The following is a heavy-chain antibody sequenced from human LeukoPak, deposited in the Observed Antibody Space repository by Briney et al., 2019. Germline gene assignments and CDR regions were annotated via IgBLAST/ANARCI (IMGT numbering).Heavy chain of an antibody. CDR3: ARGRLFYYDSSGYYFPGYFQH. Sequence: SETLSLTCAVYGGSFSGYYWSWIRQPPGEGLEWIGEINHSGSTNYNPSLKSRVTISVDTSKNQFSLKLSSVTAADTAVYYCARGRLFYYDSSGYYFPGYFQHWGQGTLVTVSS. V-gene: IGHV4-34*01. CDR2: INHSGST. D-gene: IGHD3-22*01. CDR1: GGSFSGYY. J-gene: IGHJ1*01.